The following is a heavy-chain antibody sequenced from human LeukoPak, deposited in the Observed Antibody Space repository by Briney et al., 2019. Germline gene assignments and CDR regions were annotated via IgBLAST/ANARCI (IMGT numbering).Heavy chain of an antibody. V-gene: IGHV4-34*01. CDR3: ARNLGHCDGGSCFPFNF. Sequence: PSETLSLTCAVYGGSFSGYYWTWIRQPPGKGLEWIGEINHSGMSAYDPSLKSRVIISVDTSKKQFSLKLSSVTAADTAVYYCARNLGHCDGGSCFPFNFWGQGTLVTVSS. CDR1: GGSFSGYY. D-gene: IGHD2-15*01. CDR2: INHSGMS. J-gene: IGHJ4*02.